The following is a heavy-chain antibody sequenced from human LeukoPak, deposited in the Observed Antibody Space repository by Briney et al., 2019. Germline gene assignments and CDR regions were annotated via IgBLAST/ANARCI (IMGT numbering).Heavy chain of an antibody. CDR3: ARDLSGWPNLFDP. V-gene: IGHV4-59*01. Sequence: QPSETLSLTCTVSGGSISSYYWSWIRQPPGKGLEWIGYMYHSGSTNYNPSLKSRVTISVDTSKNQFSLKLSSVTATDTAVYYCARDLSGWPNLFDPWGQGTLVTVSS. CDR2: MYHSGST. D-gene: IGHD6-19*01. J-gene: IGHJ5*02. CDR1: GGSISSYY.